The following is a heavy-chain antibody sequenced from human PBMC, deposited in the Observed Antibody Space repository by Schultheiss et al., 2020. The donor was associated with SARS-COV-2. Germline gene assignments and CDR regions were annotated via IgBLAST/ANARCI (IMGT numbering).Heavy chain of an antibody. D-gene: IGHD2-2*01. CDR2: INHSGST. V-gene: IGHV4-34*01. J-gene: IGHJ4*02. CDR1: GGSFSGYY. CDR3: ASRLCSSTSCYSPASDY. Sequence: SETLSLTCAVYGGSFSGYYWSWIRQPPGKGLEWIGEINHSGSTNYNPSLKSRVTISVDTSENQFSLKLSSVTAADTAVYYCASRLCSSTSCYSPASDYWGQGTLVTVSS.